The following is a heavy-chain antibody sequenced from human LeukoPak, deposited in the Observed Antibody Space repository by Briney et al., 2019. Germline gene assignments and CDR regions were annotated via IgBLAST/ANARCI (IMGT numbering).Heavy chain of an antibody. Sequence: SETLSLTCAVYGGSFSGYYWSWIRQPPGKGLEWIGEINHSGSTNYNPSLKSRVTISVDTSKNQFSLKLSSVTAADTAVYYCARPHPATTSAFDIWGQGTMVSVSS. CDR2: INHSGST. D-gene: IGHD1-26*01. V-gene: IGHV4-34*01. J-gene: IGHJ3*02. CDR1: GGSFSGYY. CDR3: ARPHPATTSAFDI.